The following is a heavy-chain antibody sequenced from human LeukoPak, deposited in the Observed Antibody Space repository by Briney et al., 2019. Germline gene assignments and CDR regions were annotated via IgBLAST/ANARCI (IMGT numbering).Heavy chain of an antibody. V-gene: IGHV4-59*12. CDR2: IYYSGST. Sequence: SETLSLTCTVSGGSISSYYWSWIRQPPGKGLEWIGYIYYSGSTNYNPSLKSRVTISVDTSKNQFSLKLSSVTAADTAVYYCARDLGGSGSYYKGWFDPWGQGTLVTVSS. CDR1: GGSISSYY. CDR3: ARDLGGSGSYYKGWFDP. D-gene: IGHD3-10*01. J-gene: IGHJ5*02.